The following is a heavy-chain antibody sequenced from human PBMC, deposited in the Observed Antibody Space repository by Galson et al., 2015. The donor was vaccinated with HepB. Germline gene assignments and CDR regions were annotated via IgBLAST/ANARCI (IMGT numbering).Heavy chain of an antibody. Sequence: PALVKPTQTLTLTCTFSGFSLSTSGMCVSWIRQPPGKAMEWLARIDWDDDKYYSTSLKTRLTISKDTSKNQVVLTMTNMDPVDTATYYCARISVAAYYYYGMDVWGQGTTVTVSS. D-gene: IGHD5-12*01. J-gene: IGHJ6*02. CDR3: ARISVAAYYYYGMDV. CDR1: GFSLSTSGMC. CDR2: IDWDDDK. V-gene: IGHV2-70*11.